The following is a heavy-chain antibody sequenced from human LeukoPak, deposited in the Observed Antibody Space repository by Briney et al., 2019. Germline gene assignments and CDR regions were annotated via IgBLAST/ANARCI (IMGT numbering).Heavy chain of an antibody. J-gene: IGHJ4*02. Sequence: SETLSLTCAAYGGSFSGYYWSWIRQPPGKGLEWIGEINHSGSTNYNPSLKSRVTISVDTSKNQFSLKLSSVTAADTAVYYCARAGIAAADFAPWGQGTLVTVSS. CDR2: INHSGST. CDR3: ARAGIAAADFAP. CDR1: GGSFSGYY. D-gene: IGHD6-13*01. V-gene: IGHV4-34*01.